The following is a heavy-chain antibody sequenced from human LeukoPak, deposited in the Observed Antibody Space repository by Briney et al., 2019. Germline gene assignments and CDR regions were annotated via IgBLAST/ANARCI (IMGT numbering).Heavy chain of an antibody. J-gene: IGHJ3*02. V-gene: IGHV3-23*01. CDR2: LTDSGGTT. Sequence: GSLRLSCVASGFTFGNYAMGWLRQAPGRRPEWVSSLTDSGGTTYYVDSVKGRFAISRDNSKNTLYLHMNSLRADDTAVYYCAKKRDAFDMWGQGTVVTVSS. CDR1: GFTFGNYA. D-gene: IGHD5-24*01. CDR3: AKKRDAFDM.